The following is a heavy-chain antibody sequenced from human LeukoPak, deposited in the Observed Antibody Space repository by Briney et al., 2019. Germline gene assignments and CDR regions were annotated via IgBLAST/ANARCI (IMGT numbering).Heavy chain of an antibody. CDR3: ATVPRPQYSSSWYDYYYGMDV. Sequence: GASVKVSCKASGGTFSSYAISWVRQAPGQGLEWMGRIIPILGIANYAQKFQGRVTITADKSTSTAYMELSSLRSEDTAVYYCATVPRPQYSSSWYDYYYGMDVWGQGTTVTVSS. CDR1: GGTFSSYA. CDR2: IIPILGIA. J-gene: IGHJ6*02. D-gene: IGHD6-13*01. V-gene: IGHV1-69*04.